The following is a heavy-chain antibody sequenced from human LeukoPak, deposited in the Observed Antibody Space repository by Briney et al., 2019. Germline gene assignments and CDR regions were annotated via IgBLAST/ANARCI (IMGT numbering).Heavy chain of an antibody. CDR3: ARGRDVLRFLEGFWGFDP. J-gene: IGHJ5*02. CDR1: GYTFTSYY. V-gene: IGHV1-46*01. D-gene: IGHD3-3*01. CDR2: INPSGGST. Sequence: ASVKVSCKASGYTFTSYYMHWVRQAPGQGLEWMGIINPSGGSTSYAQKFQGRVTMTRDMSTSTVYMELSSLRSEDTAMYYCARGRDVLRFLEGFWGFDPWGQGTLVTVSS.